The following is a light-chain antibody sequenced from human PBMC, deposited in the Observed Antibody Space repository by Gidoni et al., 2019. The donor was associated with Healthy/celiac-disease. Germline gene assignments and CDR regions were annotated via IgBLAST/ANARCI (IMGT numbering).Light chain of an antibody. Sequence: EIVLTQSPATLSLSPGERATLPCRASQSVSSYLAWYQQKPGQAPRLLIYDASNRATGIPARFSGSGSGTDFTLTISSLEPEDFAVYYCQQRSTGGTFGQGTKVEIK. CDR3: QQRSTGGT. V-gene: IGKV3-11*01. CDR2: DAS. CDR1: QSVSSY. J-gene: IGKJ1*01.